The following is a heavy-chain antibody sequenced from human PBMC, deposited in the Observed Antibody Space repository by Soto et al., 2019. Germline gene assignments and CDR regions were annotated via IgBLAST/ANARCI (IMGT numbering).Heavy chain of an antibody. J-gene: IGHJ5*02. CDR2: IYTSGIT. CDR3: ARGSTNYRYSSSWSHWFDP. D-gene: IGHD6-13*01. V-gene: IGHV4-4*07. CDR1: VGSISSYP. Sequence: PSETLSLTCTVSVGSISSYPWSWRRQPAVKGPEWNGRIYTSGITNYNPYHKSRVTMSVDTSKNQFSLKLSSVTAADTAVYYCARGSTNYRYSSSWSHWFDPWGQGTMVTVSS.